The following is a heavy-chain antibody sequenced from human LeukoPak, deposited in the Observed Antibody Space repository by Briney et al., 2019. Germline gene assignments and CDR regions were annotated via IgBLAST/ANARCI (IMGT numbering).Heavy chain of an antibody. CDR3: ARHLPYSSSWYIGYYYYGMDV. J-gene: IGHJ6*02. CDR1: GYTFTSYD. D-gene: IGHD6-13*01. V-gene: IGHV1-8*01. CDR2: MNPNSGNT. Sequence: ASVKVSCKASGYTFTSYDINWVRQATGQGLEWMGWMNPNSGNTGYARKFQGRVTMTRNTSISTAYMELSSLRSEDTAVYYCARHLPYSSSWYIGYYYYGMDVWGQGTTVTVSS.